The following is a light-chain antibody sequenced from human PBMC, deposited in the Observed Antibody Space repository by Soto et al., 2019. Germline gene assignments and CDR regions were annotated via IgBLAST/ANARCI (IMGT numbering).Light chain of an antibody. CDR1: SSDVGGYNY. CDR3: SSYTSSSTRV. J-gene: IGLJ3*02. CDR2: DVS. V-gene: IGLV2-14*01. Sequence: QSALTQPASVSGSPVQSITISCTGTSSDVGGYNYVSWYQQHPGKAPKLMIYDVSNRPSGVSNRFSGSKSGNTASLTISGLQAEDAADYYCSSYTSSSTRVFGGGTKLTVL.